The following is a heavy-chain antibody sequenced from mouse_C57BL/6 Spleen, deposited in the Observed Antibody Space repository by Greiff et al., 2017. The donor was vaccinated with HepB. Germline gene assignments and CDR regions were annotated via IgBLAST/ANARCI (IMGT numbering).Heavy chain of an antibody. J-gene: IGHJ4*01. CDR1: GYTFTDYY. CDR2: INPNNGGT. D-gene: IGHD2-4*01. V-gene: IGHV1-26*01. CDR3: ARGDYPYYAMDY. Sequence: VQLQQSGPELVKPGASVKISCKASGYTFTDYYMNWVKQSHGKSLEWIGDINPNNGGTSYNQKFKGKATLTVDKSSSTAYMELRSLTSEDSAVYYCARGDYPYYAMDYWGQGTSVTVSS.